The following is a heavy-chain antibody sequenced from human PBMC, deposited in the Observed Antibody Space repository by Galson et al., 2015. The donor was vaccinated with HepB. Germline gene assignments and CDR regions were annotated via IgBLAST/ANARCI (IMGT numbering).Heavy chain of an antibody. Sequence: SVKVSCKASGGTFSSYAISWVRQAPGQGLEWMGGIIPIFGTANYAQKFQGRVTITADESTSTAYMELSSLRSEDTAVYYCARGRGYCSSTSCAEYYYGMDVWGQGTTATVSS. CDR1: GGTFSSYA. CDR2: IIPIFGTA. D-gene: IGHD2-2*01. CDR3: ARGRGYCSSTSCAEYYYGMDV. V-gene: IGHV1-69*13. J-gene: IGHJ6*02.